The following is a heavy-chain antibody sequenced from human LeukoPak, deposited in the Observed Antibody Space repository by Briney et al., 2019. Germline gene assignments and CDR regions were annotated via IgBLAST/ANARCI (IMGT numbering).Heavy chain of an antibody. Sequence: GASVKVSCKASGYTFTSYGISWVRQAPGQGLEWMGWISAYNGNTNYAQKLQGRVTMTTDTSTSTAYMELRSLRSDDTAVYYCARDQGSSWHEVSHYFDYWGQGTLVTVSS. J-gene: IGHJ4*02. CDR3: ARDQGSSWHEVSHYFDY. CDR1: GYTFTSYG. CDR2: ISAYNGNT. D-gene: IGHD6-13*01. V-gene: IGHV1-18*01.